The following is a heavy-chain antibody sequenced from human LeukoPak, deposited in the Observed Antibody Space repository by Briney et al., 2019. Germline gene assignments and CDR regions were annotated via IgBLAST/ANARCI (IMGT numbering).Heavy chain of an antibody. Sequence: GGSLRLSCAASGFTFSSYSMNWVRQAPGKGLEWVSYISSSSSTIYYADSVKVRFTISRDNAKNSLYLQMNSLRDEDTAVYYCARGPPIVVVVAAENYFDYWGQGTLVTVSS. D-gene: IGHD2-15*01. V-gene: IGHV3-48*02. CDR2: ISSSSSTI. J-gene: IGHJ4*02. CDR3: ARGPPIVVVVAAENYFDY. CDR1: GFTFSSYS.